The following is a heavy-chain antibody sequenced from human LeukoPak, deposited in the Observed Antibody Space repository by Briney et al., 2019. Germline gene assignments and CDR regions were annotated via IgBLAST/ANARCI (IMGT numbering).Heavy chain of an antibody. J-gene: IGHJ3*02. CDR2: IYTSGNTNY. Sequence: SETLSLTCTVSGGSINNYYWSWIRQPAGKGLEWIGYIYTSGNTNYNYNPSLKSRVSMSIDTSKNQFPLKLSSVAPADTAFYYCATYSSASDAFDIWGQGTKVTVSS. D-gene: IGHD6-19*01. CDR3: ATYSSASDAFDI. V-gene: IGHV4-4*07. CDR1: GGSINNYY.